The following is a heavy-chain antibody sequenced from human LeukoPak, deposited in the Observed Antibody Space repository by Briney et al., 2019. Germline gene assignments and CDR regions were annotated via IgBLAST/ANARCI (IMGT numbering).Heavy chain of an antibody. CDR3: AKDKAWELLRGPDAFDI. J-gene: IGHJ3*02. Sequence: GSLVLSFAGSGFTFSSYSMNWVRQAPGKGLEWVSAISGSGGSTYYADSVKGRFTISRDNSKNTLYLQMNSLRAEDTAVYYCAKDKAWELLRGPDAFDIWGQGTMVTVSS. CDR1: GFTFSSYS. V-gene: IGHV3-23*01. D-gene: IGHD1-26*01. CDR2: ISGSGGST.